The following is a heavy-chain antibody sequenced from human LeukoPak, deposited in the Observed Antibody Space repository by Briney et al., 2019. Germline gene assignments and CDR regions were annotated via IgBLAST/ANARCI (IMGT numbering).Heavy chain of an antibody. CDR3: ARDYYDSSGYYAY. CDR1: GFTFSSYA. D-gene: IGHD3-22*01. V-gene: IGHV3-30-3*01. CDR2: ISYDGSNK. J-gene: IGHJ4*02. Sequence: PGRSLRLSCAASGFTFSSYAMHWVRQAPGKGLEWVAVISYDGSNKYYADSVKGRFTISRDNSKNTLYLQMNSLRAEDTAVYYCARDYYDSSGYYAYWGQGTLVTASS.